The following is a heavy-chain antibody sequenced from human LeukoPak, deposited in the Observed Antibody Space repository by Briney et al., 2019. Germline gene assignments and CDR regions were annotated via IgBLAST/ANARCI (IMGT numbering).Heavy chain of an antibody. Sequence: GASVKVSCKASGYTFTGYYMHWVRQAPGQGLEWMGRINPNSGGTNYAQKFQGRVTMTRDTSISTAYMELSRLRSDDTAVYYCAKNHLPTHDYGSINFDYWGQGTLVTVSS. V-gene: IGHV1-2*06. CDR1: GYTFTGYY. D-gene: IGHD4-23*01. CDR2: INPNSGGT. CDR3: AKNHLPTHDYGSINFDY. J-gene: IGHJ4*02.